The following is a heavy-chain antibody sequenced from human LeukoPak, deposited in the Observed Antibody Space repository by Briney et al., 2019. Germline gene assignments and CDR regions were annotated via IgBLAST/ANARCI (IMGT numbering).Heavy chain of an antibody. D-gene: IGHD6-25*01. CDR2: MNPNSGNT. V-gene: IGHV1-8*01. J-gene: IGHJ4*02. Sequence: ASVKVSCKASGYTLTSYDINWVRQATGQGLEWMGWMNPNSGNTGYAQKFQGRVTMTRNTSISTAYMELSSLRSEDTAVYYCARGGSAATGFDYWGQGTLVTVSS. CDR1: GYTLTSYD. CDR3: ARGGSAATGFDY.